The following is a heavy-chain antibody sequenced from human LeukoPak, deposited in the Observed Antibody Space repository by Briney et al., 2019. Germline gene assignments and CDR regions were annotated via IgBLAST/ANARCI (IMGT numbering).Heavy chain of an antibody. CDR3: ARSLRVGYCSTTSCNWFDP. V-gene: IGHV4-39*07. CDR2: IYFSGTT. D-gene: IGHD2-2*03. Sequence: SETLSLTCTVSGGSISSTSDYWGWIRQPPGKGLEWIGSIYFSGTTYYNPSLKSRVTISVDTSKNQFSLKLTSVTAADTAVYYCARSLRVGYCSTTSCNWFDPWGQGTLVTVSS. CDR1: GGSISSTSDY. J-gene: IGHJ5*02.